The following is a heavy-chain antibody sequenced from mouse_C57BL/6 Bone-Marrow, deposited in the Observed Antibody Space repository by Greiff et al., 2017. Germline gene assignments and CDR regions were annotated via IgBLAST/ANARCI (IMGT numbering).Heavy chain of an antibody. CDR2: IYPRDGST. CDR3: ARLEFDGSSGDWYFDD. V-gene: IGHV1-85*01. CDR1: GYTFTSYD. J-gene: IGHJ1*03. Sequence: VQGVESGPELVKPGASVKLSCKASGYTFTSYDINWVKQRPGQGLEWIGWIYPRDGSTKYNEKFKGKATLTVDTSSSTAYMELHSLTSEDSAVYFCARLEFDGSSGDWYFDDWGRGTTVTVSS. D-gene: IGHD1-1*01.